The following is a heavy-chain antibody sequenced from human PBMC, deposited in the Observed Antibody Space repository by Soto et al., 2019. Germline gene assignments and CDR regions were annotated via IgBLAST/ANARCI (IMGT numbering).Heavy chain of an antibody. J-gene: IGHJ4*02. CDR2: IDHSGST. Sequence: QVQLQESGPGLVKPSGTLSLTCAVSGDSISSNNWWSGVRQPPGKGLEWIGEIDHSGSTNYNPSLKSRVTISVDKAKHQFSLKLTSVTAADTAMYYCPRSTVTEDYWGQGTLVTVSS. V-gene: IGHV4-4*02. CDR1: GDSISSNNW. CDR3: PRSTVTEDY. D-gene: IGHD4-17*01.